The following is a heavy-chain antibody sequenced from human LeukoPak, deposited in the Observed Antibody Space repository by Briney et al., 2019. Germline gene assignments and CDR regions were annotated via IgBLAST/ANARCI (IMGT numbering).Heavy chain of an antibody. Sequence: PGGSLRLSCAASGFTFSSYSMNWVRQAPGKGLEWVSSISSSSSYIYYADSVKGRFTISRDNAKNSLYLQMNSLRAEDTAVYYCARDANPTLLYGVVIIEARYFDYWGQGTLVTVSS. CDR3: ARDANPTLLYGVVIIEARYFDY. D-gene: IGHD3-3*01. CDR2: ISSSSSYI. CDR1: GFTFSSYS. V-gene: IGHV3-21*01. J-gene: IGHJ4*02.